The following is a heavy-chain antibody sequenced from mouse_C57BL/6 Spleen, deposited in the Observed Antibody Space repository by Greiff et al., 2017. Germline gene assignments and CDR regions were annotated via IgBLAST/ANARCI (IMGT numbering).Heavy chain of an antibody. J-gene: IGHJ3*01. CDR3: ARGYDYDDAWFAC. V-gene: IGHV5-4*03. D-gene: IGHD2-4*01. CDR1: GFTFSSYA. Sequence: EVKLVESGGGLVKPGGSLKLSCAASGFTFSSYAMSWVRQTPEKRLEWVATISDGGSYTYYPDKVTGRFTISRDTAKHNLYLQMSRLKSEDTAMYYCARGYDYDDAWFACWGQGTLVTVSA. CDR2: ISDGGSYT.